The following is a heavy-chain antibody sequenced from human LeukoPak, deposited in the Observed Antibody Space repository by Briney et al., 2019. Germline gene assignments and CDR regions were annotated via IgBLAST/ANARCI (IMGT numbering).Heavy chain of an antibody. Sequence: PSETLSLTCTVSGGSISSTSYHWAWLRQSPGKGLEWIATVYYTGSAYYNPSLKSRVTISVDTSKSQFSLKLTSVTTADTALYYCARYASGSYYWFDPWGQGTLVTVSS. CDR1: GGSISSTSYH. CDR2: VYYTGSA. J-gene: IGHJ5*02. CDR3: ARYASGSYYWFDP. V-gene: IGHV4-39*01. D-gene: IGHD3-10*01.